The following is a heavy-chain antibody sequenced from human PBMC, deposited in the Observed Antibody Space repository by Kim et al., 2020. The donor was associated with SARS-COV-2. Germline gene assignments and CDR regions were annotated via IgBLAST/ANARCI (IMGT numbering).Heavy chain of an antibody. CDR2: GSEN. V-gene: IGHV3-7*03. CDR3: VRDKWMYNY. J-gene: IGHJ4*02. D-gene: IGHD1-20*01. Sequence: GSENYYVDSVSGRFTISRDSAPNSLYLQMNSLRAEDTAVYYCVRDKWMYNYWGQGTLVTVSS.